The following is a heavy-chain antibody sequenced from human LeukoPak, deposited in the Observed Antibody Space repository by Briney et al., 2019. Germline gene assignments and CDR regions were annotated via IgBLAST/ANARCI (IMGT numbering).Heavy chain of an antibody. CDR2: IYYSGT. V-gene: IGHV4-39*01. J-gene: IGHJ4*02. D-gene: IGHD2-15*01. Sequence: PSETLSLTCTFSGVSISSDGYYWGWVRQPPGKGPEWIGTIYYSGTYYNPSLKSRVTVSVDTSKNQFSLKLSSVTAADTAVYYCARIGGSRVFGDYWGQGILVTVSS. CDR3: ARIGGSRVFGDY. CDR1: GVSISSDGYY.